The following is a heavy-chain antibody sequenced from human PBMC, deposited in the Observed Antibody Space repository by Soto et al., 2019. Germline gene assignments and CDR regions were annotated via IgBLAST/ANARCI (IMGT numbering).Heavy chain of an antibody. V-gene: IGHV1-69*01. D-gene: IGHD1-26*01. CDR2: IIPIFGTA. J-gene: IGHJ4*02. Sequence: QVQLVQSGAEVKKPGSSVKVSCKASGGTFSSYSINWVRQAPGQGLEWMGEIIPIFGTANYAQKFQGRVTITADESTTTAYMELSTLRSQDTAVYYCPRDAGRHFRGIDYWGQGTLVTFSS. CDR3: PRDAGRHFRGIDY. CDR1: GGTFSSYS.